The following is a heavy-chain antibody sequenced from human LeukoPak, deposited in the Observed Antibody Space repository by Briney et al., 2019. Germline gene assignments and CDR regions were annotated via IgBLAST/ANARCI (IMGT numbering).Heavy chain of an antibody. D-gene: IGHD4-17*01. J-gene: IGHJ4*02. CDR3: ARDGGTVTTQGFDY. Sequence: ASVKVSYKASGYTFTGYYMQWVRQAPGQGLEWMGWINPNSGGTDYAQKFQGRVTMTRDTSISSAYMELSGLKSDDTAVYYCARDGGTVTTQGFDYWGQGTLVTVSS. CDR2: INPNSGGT. V-gene: IGHV1-2*02. CDR1: GYTFTGYY.